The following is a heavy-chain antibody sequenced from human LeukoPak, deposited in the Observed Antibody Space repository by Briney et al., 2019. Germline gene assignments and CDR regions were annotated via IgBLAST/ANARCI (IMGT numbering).Heavy chain of an antibody. D-gene: IGHD3-10*01. CDR3: ARSPSGSTFYFDY. CDR1: GGTFSSYA. Sequence: GASVKVSCKASGGTFSSYAISWVRQAPGQGLEWMGGIIPIFGTANYAQKFQGRVTITADKSTSTAYMELSSLRSEDTAVYYCARSPSGSTFYFDYWGQGTLVTVSS. V-gene: IGHV1-69*06. J-gene: IGHJ4*02. CDR2: IIPIFGTA.